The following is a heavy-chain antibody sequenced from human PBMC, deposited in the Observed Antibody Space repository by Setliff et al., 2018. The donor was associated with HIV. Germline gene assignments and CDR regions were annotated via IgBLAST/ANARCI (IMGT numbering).Heavy chain of an antibody. CDR2: IWPDGTYI. J-gene: IGHJ4*02. CDR1: KFIFSRYV. Sequence: GGSLRLSCATSKFIFSRYVMYWVRQAPGKGLEWVAVIWPDGTYIFYGDVVKGRFTISRDNAKNSLYLQMNSLRAEDTAVYYCAKDPRKGGDYGGFDQWGQGTLVTVSS. V-gene: IGHV3-33*03. CDR3: AKDPRKGGDYGGFDQ. D-gene: IGHD4-17*01.